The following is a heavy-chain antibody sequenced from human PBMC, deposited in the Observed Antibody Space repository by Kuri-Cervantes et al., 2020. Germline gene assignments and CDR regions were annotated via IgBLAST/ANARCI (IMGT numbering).Heavy chain of an antibody. CDR3: ARDKTGAAAVFY. V-gene: IGHV3-7*01. D-gene: IGHD6-13*01. CDR2: IKQDGSEQ. CDR1: GFPFSSYW. Sequence: GGSLRLSCAASGFPFSSYWMSRVRQAPGKGLEWVANIKQDGSEQYYVDSVKGRFTVSRDNAKNSLYLQMNSLRAEDTAVYYCARDKTGAAAVFYWGQGTLVTVSS. J-gene: IGHJ4*02.